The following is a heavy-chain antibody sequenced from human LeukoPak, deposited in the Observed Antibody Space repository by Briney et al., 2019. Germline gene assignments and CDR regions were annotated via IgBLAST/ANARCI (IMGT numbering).Heavy chain of an antibody. CDR3: ARDILTGYYMAFDI. CDR2: IWYDGSNK. Sequence: GGSLRLSCAASGFTFSSYGMHWVRQAPGKGLEWVAVIWYDGSNKYYADSVKGRFTISRDNSKNTLYLQMNSLRAEDTAVYYCARDILTGYYMAFDIWGQGTMVTVSS. D-gene: IGHD3-9*01. J-gene: IGHJ3*02. V-gene: IGHV3-33*01. CDR1: GFTFSSYG.